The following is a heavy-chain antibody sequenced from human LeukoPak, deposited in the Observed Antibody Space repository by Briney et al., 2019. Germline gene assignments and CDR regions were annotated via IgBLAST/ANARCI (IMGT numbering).Heavy chain of an antibody. CDR3: ASVGAPGY. CDR2: IKGDEMTT. CDR1: GFTFSDYS. D-gene: IGHD3-10*01. J-gene: IGHJ4*02. V-gene: IGHV3-74*01. Sequence: GGSLRLSCAASGFTFSDYSMIWVRQAPGKGLEWVSRIKGDEMTTNYADSVEGRFTISRDNAKNTVYLEMNSLRAEDTAVYYCASVGAPGYWGQGTLVTVSS.